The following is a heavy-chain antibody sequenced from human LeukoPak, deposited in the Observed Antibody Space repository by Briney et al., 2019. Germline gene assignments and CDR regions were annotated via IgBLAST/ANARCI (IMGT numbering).Heavy chain of an antibody. CDR2: INPSGGST. CDR3: ARDRAEGSGLYYFDY. J-gene: IGHJ4*02. D-gene: IGHD2-15*01. Sequence: ASVKVSCKASGYTFTSYYMHWVRQAPGQGLEWMGIINPSGGSTSYAQKFQGRVTMTRDTSTSTVYMELSSLRSEDTAVYYCARDRAEGSGLYYFDYWGQGTLVTVSS. V-gene: IGHV1-46*01. CDR1: GYTFTSYY.